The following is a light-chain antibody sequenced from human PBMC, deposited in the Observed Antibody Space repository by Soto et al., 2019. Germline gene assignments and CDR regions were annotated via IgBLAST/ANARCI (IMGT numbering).Light chain of an antibody. CDR1: QSVSTR. V-gene: IGKV1-5*02. CDR3: QQSYSTPRT. CDR2: DAS. J-gene: IGKJ1*01. Sequence: DIQMTQSPSSLSASVGDRVTIICRASQSVSTRLAWYQQKPGKAPKVLIYDASSWAGGVPSRFTGSGSGTEFTLTINSLQPDDFATYYCQQSYSTPRTFGQGTKVDIK.